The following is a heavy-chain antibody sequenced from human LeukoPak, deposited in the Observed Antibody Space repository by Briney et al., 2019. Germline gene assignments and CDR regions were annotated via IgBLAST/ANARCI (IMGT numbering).Heavy chain of an antibody. CDR2: IIPIFGTA. V-gene: IGHV1-69*05. D-gene: IGHD5-12*01. CDR1: GGTFSSYA. J-gene: IGHJ4*02. CDR3: AREVDRIYSGYDSGTHFDY. Sequence: ASVKVSCKASGGTFSSYAISWVRQAPGQGLEWMGGIIPIFGTANYAQKFQGRVTITTDESTSTAYMELSSLRSEDTAVYYCAREVDRIYSGYDSGTHFDYWGQGTLVTVSS.